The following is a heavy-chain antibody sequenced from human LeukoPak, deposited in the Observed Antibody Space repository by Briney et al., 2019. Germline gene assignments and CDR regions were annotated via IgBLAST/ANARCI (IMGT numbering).Heavy chain of an antibody. Sequence: GETLRLSCAASGFTFSRYGMHWLRQAPGKGLEGVAVISYDGSNKYYADSVKGRFTISRDNSKNTLYLQMNSLRAEDTAVYYCAKDVSDYYDSSGQPPGDYWGQGTLVTVSS. CDR1: GFTFSRYG. D-gene: IGHD3-22*01. CDR3: AKDVSDYYDSSGQPPGDY. CDR2: ISYDGSNK. V-gene: IGHV3-33*06. J-gene: IGHJ4*02.